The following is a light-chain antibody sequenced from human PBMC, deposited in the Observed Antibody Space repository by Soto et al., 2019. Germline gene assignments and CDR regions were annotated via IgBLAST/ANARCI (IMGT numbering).Light chain of an antibody. CDR3: QHYNSYSEA. CDR1: QSVSRW. J-gene: IGKJ1*01. Sequence: DFQMTDAPVTLSAYVEGRVTLTCRASQSVSRWLAWYQQKQGKAPKILIYKASTLKSGVPSRFSGSGSGTECTLTISRLQPDDFSTYYCQHYNSYSEAFGQGTKVDIK. CDR2: KAS. V-gene: IGKV1-5*03.